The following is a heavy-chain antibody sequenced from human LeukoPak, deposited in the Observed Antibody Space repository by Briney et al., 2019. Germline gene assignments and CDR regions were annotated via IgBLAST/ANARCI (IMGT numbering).Heavy chain of an antibody. J-gene: IGHJ4*02. D-gene: IGHD6-19*01. CDR2: IKQDGSEK. CDR3: AKDIGSVVAVAGT. CDR1: GFTFSSYW. Sequence: GGSLRLSCAASGFTFSSYWMSWVRQAPGKGLEWVANIKQDGSEKYYVDSVKGRFTISRDNAKNSLYLQMNSLRAEDTALYYCAKDIGSVVAVAGTWGQGTLVTVSS. V-gene: IGHV3-7*03.